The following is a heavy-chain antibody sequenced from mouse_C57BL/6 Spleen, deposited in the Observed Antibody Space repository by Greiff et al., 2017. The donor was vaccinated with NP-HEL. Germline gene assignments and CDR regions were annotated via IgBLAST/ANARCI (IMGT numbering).Heavy chain of an antibody. CDR1: GYTFTSYW. Sequence: VQLQQPGAELVKPGASVKLSCKASGYTFTSYWMHWVKQRPGQGLEWIGMIHPNSGSTNYNEKLKSKATLTVDKSSSTAYMQLSSLTSEDSAVYYCARYGYDGGYYAMDYWGQGTSVTVSS. CDR3: ARYGYDGGYYAMDY. CDR2: IHPNSGST. V-gene: IGHV1-64*01. J-gene: IGHJ4*01. D-gene: IGHD2-2*01.